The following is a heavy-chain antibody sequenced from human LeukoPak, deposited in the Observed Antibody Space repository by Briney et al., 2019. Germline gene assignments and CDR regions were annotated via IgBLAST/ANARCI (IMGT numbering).Heavy chain of an antibody. J-gene: IGHJ3*02. CDR2: ISSSSSYI. V-gene: IGHV3-21*01. Sequence: GGSLRLSCAASGFTFSSYSMNWVRQAPGKGLEWVSSISSSSSYIYYADSVKGRFTISRDNAKNSLYLQMNRLRAEDTAVYYCARDKFVSAFDIWGQGTMVTVSS. D-gene: IGHD2-21*01. CDR1: GFTFSSYS. CDR3: ARDKFVSAFDI.